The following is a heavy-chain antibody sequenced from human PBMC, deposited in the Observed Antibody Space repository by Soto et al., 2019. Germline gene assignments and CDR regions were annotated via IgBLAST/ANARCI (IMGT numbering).Heavy chain of an antibody. V-gene: IGHV3-23*01. CDR2: ISGSGGST. Sequence: GGSLRLSCAASGFTFSSYAMSWVRQAPGKGLEWVSAISGSGGSTYYADSVKGRFTISRDNSKNTLYLQVNSLRAEDTAVYCCAKGGLTEVAAAGTNWFDPWGQGTLVTVSS. J-gene: IGHJ5*02. D-gene: IGHD6-13*01. CDR3: AKGGLTEVAAAGTNWFDP. CDR1: GFTFSSYA.